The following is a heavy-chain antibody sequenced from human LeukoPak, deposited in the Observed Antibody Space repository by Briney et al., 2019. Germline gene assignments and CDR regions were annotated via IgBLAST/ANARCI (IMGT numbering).Heavy chain of an antibody. J-gene: IGHJ6*02. CDR1: GGSISSYY. Sequence: SETLSLTCTVSGGSISSYYWSWIRQPPGKGLEWIGYIYYSGSTNYNPSLKSRVTTSVDTSRNQFSLKLSSVTAADTAVYYCARDPGVVGVWYYYYGMDVWGQGTTVTVSS. CDR3: ARDPGVVGVWYYYYGMDV. D-gene: IGHD1-26*01. CDR2: IYYSGST. V-gene: IGHV4-59*01.